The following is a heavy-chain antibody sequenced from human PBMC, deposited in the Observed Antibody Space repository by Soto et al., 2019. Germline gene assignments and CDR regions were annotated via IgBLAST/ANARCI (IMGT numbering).Heavy chain of an antibody. V-gene: IGHV4-39*01. Sequence: SQTLSLTCTVSGGSISSSSYYWGWIRQPPGKGLEWIGSIYYSGSTYYNPSLKSRVTISVDTSKNQFSLKLSSVTAADTAVYYCARHGEDAHSKTYYYYYYMDVWGKGTTVTVSS. CDR1: GGSISSSSYY. J-gene: IGHJ6*03. CDR3: ARHGEDAHSKTYYYYYYMDV. D-gene: IGHD2-21*01. CDR2: IYYSGST.